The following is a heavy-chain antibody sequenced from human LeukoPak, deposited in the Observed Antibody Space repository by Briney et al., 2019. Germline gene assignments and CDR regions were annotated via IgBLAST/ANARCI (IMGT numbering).Heavy chain of an antibody. V-gene: IGHV4-34*01. CDR2: INHSGST. CDR1: GGSFSGYY. Sequence: SETLSLTCAVYGGSFSGYYWSWIRQPPGKGLEWIGEINHSGSTNYNPSLKSRVTISVDTSKNQFSLKLSSVTAADTAVYYCARSTAYRGNPPGGLYFDYWGQGTLVTVSS. CDR3: ARSTAYRGNPPGGLYFDY. J-gene: IGHJ4*02. D-gene: IGHD4-23*01.